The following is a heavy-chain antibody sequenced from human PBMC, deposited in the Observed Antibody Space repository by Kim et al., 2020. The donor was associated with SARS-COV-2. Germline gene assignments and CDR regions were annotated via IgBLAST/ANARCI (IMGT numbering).Heavy chain of an antibody. J-gene: IGHJ4*02. Sequence: ADSVKGRFTISRDNAKNSLYLQMNRLRAEDTAVYYCARHVRGGYSYDLDYWGQGTLVTVSS. CDR3: ARHVRGGYSYDLDY. D-gene: IGHD5-18*01. V-gene: IGHV3-11*06.